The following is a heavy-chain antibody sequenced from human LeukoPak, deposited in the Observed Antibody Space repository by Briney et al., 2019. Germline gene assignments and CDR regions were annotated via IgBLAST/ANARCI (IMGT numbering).Heavy chain of an antibody. CDR1: GFSFSDYY. V-gene: IGHV3-72*01. J-gene: IGHJ3*01. D-gene: IGHD2-8*01. Sequence: GGSLRLSCVASGFSFSDYYIDWVRQAPGKGLEWVGRSRNKANGYTPEFGASVKGRFSISREDSKNSVYLQMNSLKTEDTAVYYCARSPQNGAHAFDVWGQGTMVTVSS. CDR3: ARSPQNGAHAFDV. CDR2: SRNKANGYTP.